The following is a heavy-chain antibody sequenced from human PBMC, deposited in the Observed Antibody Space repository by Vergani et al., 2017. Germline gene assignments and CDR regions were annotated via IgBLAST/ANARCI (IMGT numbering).Heavy chain of an antibody. Sequence: QVQLVQSGAEVKKPGASVKVSCKASGYTFTSYGISWVRQAPGQGLEWMGWISAYNGNTNYAQKLQGRVTMTTDTSTSTAYMELRSLRSDDTAVYYCARDWCSGGSCYSAYFDYWGQGTLVTVSS. CDR1: GYTFTSYG. V-gene: IGHV1-18*04. J-gene: IGHJ4*02. CDR3: ARDWCSGGSCYSAYFDY. CDR2: ISAYNGNT. D-gene: IGHD2-15*01.